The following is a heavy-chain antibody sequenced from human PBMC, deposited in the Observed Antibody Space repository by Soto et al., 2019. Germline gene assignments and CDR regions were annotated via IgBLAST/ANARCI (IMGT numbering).Heavy chain of an antibody. CDR3: ARVVPGAEAWCGP. D-gene: IGHD2-2*01. Sequence: GASVKVSGKTSGYTFSNYGITWVRQAPGQPLEWLGWISLYSDGTNYAQKFQGRDSMTTDTSTTTAYMELRSLRSDDTAVYYCARVVPGAEAWCGPWGQGTLVTLSS. V-gene: IGHV1-18*01. J-gene: IGHJ5*02. CDR1: GYTFSNYG. CDR2: ISLYSDGT.